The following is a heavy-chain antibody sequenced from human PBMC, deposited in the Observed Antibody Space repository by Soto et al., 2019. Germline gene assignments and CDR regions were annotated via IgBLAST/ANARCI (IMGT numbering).Heavy chain of an antibody. CDR1: GFTFSSYA. CDR3: AKTYDILTGPPDY. CDR2: ISGSGGST. V-gene: IGHV3-23*01. J-gene: IGHJ4*02. D-gene: IGHD3-9*01. Sequence: GGSLRLSCAASGFTFSSYAMSWVRQAPGKGLEWVSAISGSGGSTYYADSAKGRFTISRDNSKNTLYLQMNSLRAEDTAVYYCAKTYDILTGPPDYWGQGTLVTVSS.